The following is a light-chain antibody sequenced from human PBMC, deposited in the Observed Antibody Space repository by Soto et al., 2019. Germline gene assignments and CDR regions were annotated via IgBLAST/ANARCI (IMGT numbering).Light chain of an antibody. V-gene: IGLV2-14*03. J-gene: IGLJ2*01. Sequence: QSALTQPASVSGSPGQSITISCSGTSSDVGASNYVSGYQQHPGEAPKLILYDVSYRPSGVSNRFSGSKSANTASLTISGLQAADEADYFCSSYSSSAPGVLFGGGTKLTVL. CDR3: SSYSSSAPGVL. CDR2: DVS. CDR1: SSDVGASNY.